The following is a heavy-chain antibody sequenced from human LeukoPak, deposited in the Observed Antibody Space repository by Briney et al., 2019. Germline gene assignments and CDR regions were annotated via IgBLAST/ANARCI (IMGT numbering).Heavy chain of an antibody. D-gene: IGHD3-10*01. Sequence: SETLSLTCAVFGGSFSGYYWSWIRQPPGKGLEWIGEINHSGSTNYNPSLKSRVTISVDTSKNQFSLKLSSVTAADTAVYYCARGKRGVRHNWFDPWGQGTLVTVPS. J-gene: IGHJ5*02. CDR1: GGSFSGYY. V-gene: IGHV4-34*01. CDR2: INHSGST. CDR3: ARGKRGVRHNWFDP.